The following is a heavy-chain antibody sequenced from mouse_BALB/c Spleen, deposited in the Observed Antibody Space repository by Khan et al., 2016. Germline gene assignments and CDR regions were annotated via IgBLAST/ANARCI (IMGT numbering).Heavy chain of an antibody. CDR3: ARSGYYGYLAY. J-gene: IGHJ3*01. D-gene: IGHD1-1*01. Sequence: EVKLLESGGGLVHPGGSLKLSCAASGFDFSRYWMSWVRQAPGKGLEWIGEINPDSYTINYTPSLQDKFIISRANDKNTLYLQMSKVRSEDTALYYCARSGYYGYLAYWGQGTLVTVSA. V-gene: IGHV4-1*02. CDR2: INPDSYTI. CDR1: GFDFSRYW.